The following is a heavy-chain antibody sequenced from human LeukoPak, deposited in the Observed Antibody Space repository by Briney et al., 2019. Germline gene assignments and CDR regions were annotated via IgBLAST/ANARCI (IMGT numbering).Heavy chain of an antibody. Sequence: GGSLRLSCAGSGFTFNSPSWMSWVRQAPGKGLEGVANINADGSRKYYVDSVKGRFTISKDNAKKSLYLEMNSLTAEDTAVYYCARSERWGQGTLVTVSS. CDR1: GFTFNSPSW. J-gene: IGHJ4*02. V-gene: IGHV3-7*01. CDR2: INADGSRK. CDR3: ARSER.